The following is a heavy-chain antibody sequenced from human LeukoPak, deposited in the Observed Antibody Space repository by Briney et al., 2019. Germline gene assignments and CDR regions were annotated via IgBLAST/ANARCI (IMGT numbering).Heavy chain of an antibody. V-gene: IGHV3-33*01. CDR3: ARDPAYGDYGSNHYYYYGMHV. CDR1: GFTFSSYG. D-gene: IGHD4-17*01. CDR2: IWYDGSNK. J-gene: IGHJ6*01. Sequence: GGSLRLSCAASGFTFSSYGMHWVRQAPGKGLEWVAVIWYDGSNKYYADSVKGRFTISRDNSKNTLYLQMNSLRAEDTAVYYCARDPAYGDYGSNHYYYYGMHVWGQGTTVSV.